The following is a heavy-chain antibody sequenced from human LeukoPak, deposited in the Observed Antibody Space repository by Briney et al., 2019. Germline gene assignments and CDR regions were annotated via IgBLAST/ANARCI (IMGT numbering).Heavy chain of an antibody. V-gene: IGHV1-69*06. J-gene: IGHJ6*03. CDR2: IIPIFGTA. CDR1: GGTFSSYA. D-gene: IGHD6-25*01. Sequence: GASVKVSCKASGGTFSSYAISWVRQAPGQGLEWMGGIIPIFGTANYAQKFQGRVTITADKSTSTAYMELSSLRSEDTAVYYCARDWWQRLGLYYYYYMDVWGQGTLVTVSS. CDR3: ARDWWQRLGLYYYYYMDV.